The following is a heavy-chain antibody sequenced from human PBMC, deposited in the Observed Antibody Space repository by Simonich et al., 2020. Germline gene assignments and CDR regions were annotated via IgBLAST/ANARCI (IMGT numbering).Heavy chain of an antibody. CDR2: INHSGST. CDR3: ARGLRVAAAGTAFQH. V-gene: IGHV4-34*01. D-gene: IGHD6-13*01. CDR1: GGSFSGYY. J-gene: IGHJ1*01. Sequence: QVQLQQWGAGLLKPSETLSLTCAVYGGSFSGYYWSWIRQPPGKGLEWIGEINHSGSTTYNPALKSRVTISVDTSKNQFSLKLSSVTAADTAVYYCARGLRVAAAGTAFQHWCQGTLVTVSS.